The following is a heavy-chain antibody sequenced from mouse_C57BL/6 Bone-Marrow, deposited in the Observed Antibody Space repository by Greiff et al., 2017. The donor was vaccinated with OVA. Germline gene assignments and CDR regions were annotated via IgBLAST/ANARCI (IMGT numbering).Heavy chain of an antibody. D-gene: IGHD1-1*01. CDR1: GFTFSDYG. V-gene: IGHV5-15*01. CDR3: ARHKTTVVAHYAMDY. J-gene: IGHJ4*01. CDR2: ISNLAYSI. Sequence: DVMLVESGGGLVQPGGSLKLSCAASGFTFSDYGMAWVRQAPRKGPEWVAFISNLAYSIYYADTVTGRFTISRENAKNTLYLEISSLRSEDTAMYYCARHKTTVVAHYAMDYWGQGTSVTVSS.